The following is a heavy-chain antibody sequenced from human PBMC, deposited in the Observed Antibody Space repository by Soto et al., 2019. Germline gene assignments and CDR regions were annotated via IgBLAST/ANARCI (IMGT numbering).Heavy chain of an antibody. Sequence: GESLKISCKGSGYDFISYWIGWVRQMPGKGLEWMGIIYPSDTDTRYSPSFQGQVTISVDKSIRTAYLEWSSLKAADTAMYYCARRSRDCFSSNCPTYYLDYWGQGTLVTVSS. CDR2: IYPSDTDT. J-gene: IGHJ4*02. CDR3: ARRSRDCFSSNCPTYYLDY. CDR1: GYDFISYW. V-gene: IGHV5-51*01. D-gene: IGHD2-2*01.